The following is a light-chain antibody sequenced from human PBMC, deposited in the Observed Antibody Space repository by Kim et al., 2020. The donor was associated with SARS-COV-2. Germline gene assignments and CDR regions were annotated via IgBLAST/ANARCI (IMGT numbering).Light chain of an antibody. CDR1: QSVSNN. CDR2: GAS. CDR3: HQYNDWPPGDT. V-gene: IGKV3-15*01. J-gene: IGKJ2*01. Sequence: SPAERAPLPCRASQSVSNNLAWYQHKPGPPPRLLIYGASTRATGVPARFSGSGSGTDFTLTVSSLQSEDFAVYYCHQYNDWPPGDTFGQGTKLEI.